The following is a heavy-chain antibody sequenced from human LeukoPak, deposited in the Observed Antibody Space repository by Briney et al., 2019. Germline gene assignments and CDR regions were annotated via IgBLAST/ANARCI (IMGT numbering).Heavy chain of an antibody. V-gene: IGHV3-21*01. CDR2: ISSSSSYI. CDR3: ARPESQQLSRYNFDY. Sequence: KPGGSLRLSCTASGFTFSSYWMNWVRQVPGKGLEWVSSISSSSSYIYYADSVKGRFTISRDNAKNSLYLQMNSLRAEDTAVYYCARPESQQLSRYNFDYWGQGTLVTVSS. CDR1: GFTFSSYW. J-gene: IGHJ4*02. D-gene: IGHD6-13*01.